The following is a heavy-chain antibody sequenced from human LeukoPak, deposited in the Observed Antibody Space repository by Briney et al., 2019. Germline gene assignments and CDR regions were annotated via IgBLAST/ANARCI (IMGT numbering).Heavy chain of an antibody. D-gene: IGHD2-2*01. CDR2: ISHSGTT. J-gene: IGHJ3*01. CDR3: ARQPLVPVLLAGAFDL. Sequence: SETLSLTCAVYVDSFSGYYWSWIRQPPGKGLEWIGEISHSGTTNYNPSLRSRVTISVDTSKNQFSLEVKSVSAADTAVYYCARQPLVPVLLAGAFDLWGQGIMVTVS. CDR1: VDSFSGYY. V-gene: IGHV4-34*01.